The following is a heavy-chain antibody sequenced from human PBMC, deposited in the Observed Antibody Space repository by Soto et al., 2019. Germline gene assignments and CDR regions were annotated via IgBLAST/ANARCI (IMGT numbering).Heavy chain of an antibody. V-gene: IGHV4-39*01. D-gene: IGHD4-4*01. CDR3: ASSTTTVTDVNWFDP. CDR2: IYYSGST. Sequence: PSETLSLTCTVSGGSISSSSYYWGWIRQPPGKGLEWIGSIYYSGSTYYNPSLRSRVTISVDTSKNQFSLKLSSVTAADTAVYYCASSTTTVTDVNWFDPWGQGTLVTVSS. CDR1: GGSISSSSYY. J-gene: IGHJ5*02.